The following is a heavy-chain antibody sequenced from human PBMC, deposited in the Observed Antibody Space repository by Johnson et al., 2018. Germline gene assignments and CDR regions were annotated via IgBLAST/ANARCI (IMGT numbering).Heavy chain of an antibody. Sequence: EVQLVETGGGLVQPGRSLRLSCAASGFTFDDYAMHWVRQAPGKGLEWVSGISWNSGSIGYADSVKGRFTISRDNAKKSLSVQMNSLRVEDTAFYFCSKGGTSCWYDYFQHWGQGTLVTVSS. CDR1: GFTFDDYA. CDR2: ISWNSGSI. D-gene: IGHD6-19*01. V-gene: IGHV3-9*01. CDR3: SKGGTSCWYDYFQH. J-gene: IGHJ1*01.